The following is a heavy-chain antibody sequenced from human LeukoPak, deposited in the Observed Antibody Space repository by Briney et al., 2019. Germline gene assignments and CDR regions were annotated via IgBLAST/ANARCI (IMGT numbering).Heavy chain of an antibody. D-gene: IGHD6-19*01. CDR3: ATDLEGLVDFEY. V-gene: IGHV3-48*03. CDR1: GFTFTSYE. Sequence: TGGSLRLSCTASGFTFTSYEMNWVRQARGRGVEWVSHISTSGSTTHYADSVGGRFTISRDNAKNSLFLQMNSLRAEDTAVYYCATDLEGLVDFEYWGQGTLVTVSS. CDR2: ISTSGSTT. J-gene: IGHJ4*02.